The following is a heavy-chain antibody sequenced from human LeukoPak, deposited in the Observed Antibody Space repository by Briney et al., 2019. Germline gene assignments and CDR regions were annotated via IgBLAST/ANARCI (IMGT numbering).Heavy chain of an antibody. D-gene: IGHD3-22*01. V-gene: IGHV3-11*01. Sequence: GGSLRLSCAAYTFTFSDYYTSWIRQPPGNGREWVSYISSSGSSIYYADSMKGQFTISRDNPKNSLYLQMNSLRAEDTAVYYCARGGENYYDSSGYYPFDYWGQGTLVTVSS. CDR2: ISSSGSSI. CDR1: TFTFSDYY. J-gene: IGHJ4*02. CDR3: ARGGENYYDSSGYYPFDY.